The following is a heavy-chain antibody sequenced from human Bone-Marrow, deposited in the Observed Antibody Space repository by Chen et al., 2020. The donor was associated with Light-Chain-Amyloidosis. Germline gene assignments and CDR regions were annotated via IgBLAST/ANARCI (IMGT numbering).Heavy chain of an antibody. D-gene: IGHD3-16*02. CDR3: TATIVAEDFHGY. CDR2: LKSKTYDGRT. J-gene: IGHJ4*02. V-gene: IGHV3-15*01. Sequence: EVQVVESGGGLVKPGGSLRLSCAASGFIISHAWMSWVRQAPGKGLEWVGRLKSKTYDGRTDYSAPVKGRFSISRDDSKNTGYLQMDSLKTADTAVYYCTATIVAEDFHGYWGQGTLVTVSS. CDR1: GFIISHAW.